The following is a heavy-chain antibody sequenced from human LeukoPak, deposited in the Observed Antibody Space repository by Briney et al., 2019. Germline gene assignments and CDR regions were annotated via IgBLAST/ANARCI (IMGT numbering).Heavy chain of an antibody. CDR2: MNSDGGSI. CDR1: GFTFSRFW. D-gene: IGHD2-15*01. Sequence: GGSLRLSCVASGFTFSRFWMHWVRQAPGKGLVWVSRMNSDGGSISHADSVKGRFSISRDNAKNTLFLQMNSLRAEDTAVYYCAKGVDYCSGGSCPADYWGPGTLVTVSS. J-gene: IGHJ4*02. V-gene: IGHV3-74*01. CDR3: AKGVDYCSGGSCPADY.